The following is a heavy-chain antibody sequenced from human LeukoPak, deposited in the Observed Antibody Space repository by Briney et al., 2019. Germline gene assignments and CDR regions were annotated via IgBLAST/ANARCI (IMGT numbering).Heavy chain of an antibody. CDR1: GGSISSGGYY. D-gene: IGHD3-22*01. CDR3: ARVRKYYDSSGYQRWAAFDI. J-gene: IGHJ3*02. V-gene: IGHV4-31*03. CDR2: IYYSGST. Sequence: SETLSLTCTVSGGSISSGGYYWSWIRQHPGKGLEWIGYIYYSGSTYYNASLKSRVTISVDTSKNQFSLKLTSVTAADTAVYYCARVRKYYDSSGYQRWAAFDIWGQGTMVTVSS.